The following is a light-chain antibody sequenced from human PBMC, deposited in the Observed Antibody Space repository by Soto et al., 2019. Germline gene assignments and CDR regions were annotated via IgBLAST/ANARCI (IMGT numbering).Light chain of an antibody. CDR1: SSDVGSNNY. Sequence: QSALTQPASVSGSPGQSITISCTGTSSDVGSNNYVSWYRQHPGRVPKLIIHDVTNRPSGVSNRFSGSKSGNTASLTISGLQAEDEGDYYCTSYTGRDPLLVFGNGTKVTVL. J-gene: IGLJ1*01. CDR2: DVT. V-gene: IGLV2-14*03. CDR3: TSYTGRDPLLV.